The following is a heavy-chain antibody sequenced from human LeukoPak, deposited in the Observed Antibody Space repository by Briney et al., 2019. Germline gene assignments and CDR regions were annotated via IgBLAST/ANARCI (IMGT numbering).Heavy chain of an antibody. CDR1: GYSISSGYY. V-gene: IGHV4-38-2*02. CDR3: ARDTGIQLWLHYFDY. Sequence: PPETLSLTCTVSGYSISSGYYWGWIRQPPGKGLEWIGSIYHSGSTYYNPSLKSRVTISVDTSRNQFSLKLSSVTAADTAVYYCARDTGIQLWLHYFDYWGQGTLVTVSS. D-gene: IGHD5-18*01. J-gene: IGHJ4*02. CDR2: IYHSGST.